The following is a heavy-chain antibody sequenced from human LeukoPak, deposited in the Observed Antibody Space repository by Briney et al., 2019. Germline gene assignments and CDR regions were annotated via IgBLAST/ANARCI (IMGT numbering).Heavy chain of an antibody. D-gene: IGHD3-3*01. CDR2: ISASGSAT. CDR3: AKGTLFGVVTSFDF. J-gene: IGHJ4*02. Sequence: PGGSLRLSCAASGFTLGSANAVTWVRQAPGKGLEWVSLISASGSATYYADSVRGRFAISRDISKNTLFLQMSSLRTEDTAVYYCAKGTLFGVVTSFDFWGQGTLVTVSS. V-gene: IGHV3-23*01. CDR1: GFTLGSANA.